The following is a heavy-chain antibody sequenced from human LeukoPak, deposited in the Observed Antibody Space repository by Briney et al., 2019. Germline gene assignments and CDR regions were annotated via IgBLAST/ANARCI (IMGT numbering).Heavy chain of an antibody. CDR3: ARYYYDSSGYYYFDY. D-gene: IGHD3-22*01. Sequence: PGGSLRLSCAASGFTFSSYWMSWVRQAPGKGLEWVSYSSGSGSTIYYADSVKGRFTISRDNAKNSLSLQMNSLRAEDTAVYFCARYYYDSSGYYYFDYWGQGTLVTVSS. V-gene: IGHV3-48*04. CDR1: GFTFSSYW. J-gene: IGHJ4*02. CDR2: SSGSGSTI.